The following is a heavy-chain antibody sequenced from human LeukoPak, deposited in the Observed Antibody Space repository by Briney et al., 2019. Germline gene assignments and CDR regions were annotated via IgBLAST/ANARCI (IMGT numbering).Heavy chain of an antibody. D-gene: IGHD3-22*01. J-gene: IGHJ5*02. CDR3: ARARTQFSDGSGLNWFDP. Sequence: SETLSLTCAVSGDSFSSRGYSWIRQLPDMGLEWIGYVFSSGKTHYNPSLESRVTISLDTSMNQFSLRLSSVTAADTAVYYCARARTQFSDGSGLNWFDPWGQGTLVTVSS. V-gene: IGHV4-31*11. CDR2: VFSSGKT. CDR1: GDSFSSRGY.